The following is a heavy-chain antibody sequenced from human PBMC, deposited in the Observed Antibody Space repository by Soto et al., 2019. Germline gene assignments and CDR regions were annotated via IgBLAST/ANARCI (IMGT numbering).Heavy chain of an antibody. D-gene: IGHD5-12*01. CDR2: INAGNGNT. J-gene: IGHJ4*02. CDR1: GYTFTNYA. V-gene: IGHV1-3*01. Sequence: GASVKVSCKASGYTFTNYAMHWVRQAPGQRLKWMGWINAGNGNTKYSQKFQGRVTITRDTSASTAYMELSSLRSEDTAVYYCARVSGYYLPDYWGQGTLVTVSS. CDR3: ARVSGYYLPDY.